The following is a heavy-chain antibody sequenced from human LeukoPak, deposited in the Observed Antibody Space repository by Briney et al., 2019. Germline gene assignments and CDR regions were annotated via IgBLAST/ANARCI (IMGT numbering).Heavy chain of an antibody. V-gene: IGHV3-74*01. J-gene: IGHJ5*02. CDR2: INSDGSRT. D-gene: IGHD2-2*01. Sequence: PGGSLRLSCAASGFTFSSSWMHWVRQAPGKGLVWVSRINSDGSRTSYADPVKGRFTISRDNAKNTLYLTMNSLRAEDTAVYYCARGVGYCSSTSCYWWFDPWGQGTLVTVSS. CDR1: GFTFSSSW. CDR3: ARGVGYCSSTSCYWWFDP.